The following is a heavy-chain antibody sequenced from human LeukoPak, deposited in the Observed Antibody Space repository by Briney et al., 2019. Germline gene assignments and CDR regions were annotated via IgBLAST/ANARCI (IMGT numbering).Heavy chain of an antibody. CDR3: AKSLVVMGLAFDY. CDR1: GFTFSDYA. Sequence: TGGSLRLSRAASGFTFSDYAMSWVRQAPGKGLEWVSAISGSGGSTYYADSVKGRFTISRDNSKNTLYLQMNSLRAEDTAVYYCAKSLVVMGLAFDYWGQGTLVTVSS. CDR2: ISGSGGST. V-gene: IGHV3-23*01. J-gene: IGHJ4*02. D-gene: IGHD3-22*01.